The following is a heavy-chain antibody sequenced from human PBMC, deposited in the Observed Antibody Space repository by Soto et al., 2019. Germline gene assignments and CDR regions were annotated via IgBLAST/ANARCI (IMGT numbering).Heavy chain of an antibody. V-gene: IGHV4-59*01. Sequence: SETLSLTCTVSGGSINSYYWSWIRQPPGKGLEWIGYIYYSGSTNYNPSLKSRVTISVDTSKNQFSLKLRSVTAADTAVYYCARGQWLRPKRIWGQPTNDFDCWGQGTLVTVSS. CDR1: GGSINSYY. D-gene: IGHD5-12*01. CDR2: IYYSGST. J-gene: IGHJ4*02. CDR3: ARGQWLRPKRIWGQPTNDFDC.